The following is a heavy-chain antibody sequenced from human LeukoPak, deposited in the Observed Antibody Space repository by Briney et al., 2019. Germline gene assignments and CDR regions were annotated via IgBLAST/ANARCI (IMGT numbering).Heavy chain of an antibody. D-gene: IGHD4-17*01. J-gene: IGHJ4*02. CDR2: ISGRGANT. V-gene: IGHV3-23*01. Sequence: TGGSLRLSCAASGFTFSSYAMSWVRQAPGKGLEWVSAISGRGANTYYADSVQGRFTVSRDNSKNTLYLQMNSLRAEGTAVYYCAKLGTGDYPYFFDSWGQGTLVTVSS. CDR1: GFTFSSYA. CDR3: AKLGTGDYPYFFDS.